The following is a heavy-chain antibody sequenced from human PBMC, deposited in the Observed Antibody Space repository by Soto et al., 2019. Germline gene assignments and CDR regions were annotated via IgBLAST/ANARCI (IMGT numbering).Heavy chain of an antibody. Sequence: PSETLSLTCTVSGGSISSYYWSWIRQPPGKGLEWIGYIYYSGSTNYNPSLKSRVTIPVDTSKNQFSLKLSSVTAADTAVYYCARQWDYRLHVDYWGQGTLVTVSS. V-gene: IGHV4-59*08. CDR2: IYYSGST. J-gene: IGHJ4*02. D-gene: IGHD4-4*01. CDR3: ARQWDYRLHVDY. CDR1: GGSISSYY.